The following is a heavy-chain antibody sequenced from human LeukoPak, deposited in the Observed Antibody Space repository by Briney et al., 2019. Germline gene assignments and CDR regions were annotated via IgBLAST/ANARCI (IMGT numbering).Heavy chain of an antibody. V-gene: IGHV1-69*13. J-gene: IGHJ2*01. D-gene: IGHD3-22*01. Sequence: SVKVSCKASGGTFSSYAISWVRRAPGQGLEWMGGIIPIFGTANYAQKFQGRVTITADESTSTAYMELSSLRSEDTAVYYCARVRESSGYSYWYFDLWGRGTLVTVSS. CDR2: IIPIFGTA. CDR1: GGTFSSYA. CDR3: ARVRESSGYSYWYFDL.